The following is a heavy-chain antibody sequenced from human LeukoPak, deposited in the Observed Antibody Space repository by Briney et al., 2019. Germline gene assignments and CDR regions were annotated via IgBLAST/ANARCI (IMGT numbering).Heavy chain of an antibody. V-gene: IGHV3-30*02. Sequence: GGSLRLSCAASGFTFSSYGMHWVRQAPGKGLEWVAFIRYDGSNKYHADSVKGRFTISRDNSKNTLYLQMNSLRAEDTAVYYCAKGSTHTYYYYYYMDVWGKGTTVTISS. J-gene: IGHJ6*03. CDR3: AKGSTHTYYYYYYMDV. CDR2: IRYDGSNK. CDR1: GFTFSSYG.